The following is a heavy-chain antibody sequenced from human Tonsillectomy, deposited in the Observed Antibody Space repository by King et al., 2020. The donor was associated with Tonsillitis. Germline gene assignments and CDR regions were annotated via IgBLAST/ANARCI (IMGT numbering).Heavy chain of an antibody. D-gene: IGHD4-17*01. V-gene: IGHV3-11*05. Sequence: VQLVESGGGLVKPGGSLRLSCAASGFTFSDYYMSWIRQAPGKGLEWVSYISSSSSYTNYADSVKGRFTISRDNAKNSLYLQMTSLRAEDTAVYYCARVSGTTVTTDYWGQGTLVTVSS. CDR3: ARVSGTTVTTDY. CDR2: ISSSSSYT. J-gene: IGHJ4*02. CDR1: GFTFSDYY.